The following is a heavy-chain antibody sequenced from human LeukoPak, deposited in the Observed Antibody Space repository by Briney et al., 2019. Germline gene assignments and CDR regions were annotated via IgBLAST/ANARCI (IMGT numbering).Heavy chain of an antibody. D-gene: IGHD6-25*01. J-gene: IGHJ6*03. CDR2: IYYSGST. CDR3: ARVRGGSPQHYYMDV. Sequence: NTSETLSLTCTVSGGSISSYYWSWIRQPPGKGLEWIGYIYYSGSTNYNPSLKSRVTISVDTSKNQFSLKLSSVTAADTAVYYCARVRGGSPQHYYMDVWGKGTTVTVSS. CDR1: GGSISSYY. V-gene: IGHV4-59*01.